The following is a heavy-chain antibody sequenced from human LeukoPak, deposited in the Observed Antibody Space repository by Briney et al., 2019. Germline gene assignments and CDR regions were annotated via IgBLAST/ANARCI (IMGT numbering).Heavy chain of an antibody. CDR2: IYTSGST. CDR3: ARSEWYSSSWYGYMDV. Sequence: PSQTLSLTCTVSGGSISSGSYYWSWIRQPAGKGLEWIGRIYTSGSTNYNPSLKSRVTISVDTSKNQFSLKLSSVTAADTAVYYCARSEWYSSSWYGYMDVWGKGTTVTVSS. D-gene: IGHD6-13*01. CDR1: GGSISSGSYY. V-gene: IGHV4-61*02. J-gene: IGHJ6*03.